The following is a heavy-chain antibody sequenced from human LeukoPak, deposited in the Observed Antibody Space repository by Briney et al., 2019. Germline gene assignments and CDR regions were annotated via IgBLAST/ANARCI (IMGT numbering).Heavy chain of an antibody. CDR1: GGSISSSSYY. Sequence: SETLSLTCTVSGGSISSSSYYWGWIRQPPGEGLEWIGSIYYSGSTSYNPSLKSRVTISVDTSKNQFSLKLSSVTAADTAVYYCARGGAAYYFDYWGQGTLVTVSS. CDR3: ARGGAAYYFDY. V-gene: IGHV4-39*07. D-gene: IGHD4-17*01. CDR2: IYYSGST. J-gene: IGHJ4*02.